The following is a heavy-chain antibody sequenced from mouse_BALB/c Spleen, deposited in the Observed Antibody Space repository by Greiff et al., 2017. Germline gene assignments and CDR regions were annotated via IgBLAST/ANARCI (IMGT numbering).Heavy chain of an antibody. CDR3: ARLSDGYYEFAY. CDR2: ISSGSSTI. V-gene: IGHV5-17*02. CDR1: GFTFSSFG. J-gene: IGHJ3*01. Sequence: DVKLVESGGGLVQPGGSRKLSCAASGFTFSSFGMHWVRQAPEKGLEWVAYISSGSSTIYYADTVKGRFTISRDNPKNTLFLQMTSLRSEDTAMYYCARLSDGYYEFAYWGQGTLVTVSA. D-gene: IGHD2-3*01.